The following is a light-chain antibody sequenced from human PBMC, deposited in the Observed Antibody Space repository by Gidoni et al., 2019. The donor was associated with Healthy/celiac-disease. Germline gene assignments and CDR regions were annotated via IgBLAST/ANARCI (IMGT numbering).Light chain of an antibody. CDR2: AAS. V-gene: IGKV1-39*01. J-gene: IGKJ4*01. Sequence: DIQMTQSPSSLSASVGDRVTITCRASQSISSYLNWYQQKPGKATKLLIYAASSLQSGVPSRFSGSGAGTDFTITISSLQPEDFATYYCQQSYSTLTFGGGTKVEIK. CDR1: QSISSY. CDR3: QQSYSTLT.